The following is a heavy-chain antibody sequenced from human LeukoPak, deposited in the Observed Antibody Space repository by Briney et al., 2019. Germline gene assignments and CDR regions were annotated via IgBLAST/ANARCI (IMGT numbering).Heavy chain of an antibody. CDR2: IFYSGST. CDR1: GGSISGYS. V-gene: IGHV4-59*01. J-gene: IGHJ4*02. Sequence: SETLSLTCTVSGGSISGYSWSWIRQPPGKGLEWIGYIFYSGSTNYNPSLQSRVTISLDTSKNQFSLKLSSVTAADTAMYYCARVTSSSLRFDYWGQGTLVTVSS. D-gene: IGHD6-6*01. CDR3: ARVTSSSLRFDY.